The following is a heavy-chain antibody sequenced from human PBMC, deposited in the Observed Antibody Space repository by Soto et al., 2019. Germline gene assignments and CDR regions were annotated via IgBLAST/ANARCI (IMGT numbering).Heavy chain of an antibody. J-gene: IGHJ5*02. CDR2: IIPIFGTA. D-gene: IGHD3-22*01. CDR1: GGTFSSYA. CDR3: ARDLDYYDSSGYPLNTWFDP. V-gene: IGHV1-69*13. Sequence: SVKVSCKASGGTFSSYAISWVRQAPGQGLEWMGGIIPIFGTANYAQKFQGRVTITADESTSTAYMELSSLRSEDTAVYYCARDLDYYDSSGYPLNTWFDPWGQGTLVTSPQ.